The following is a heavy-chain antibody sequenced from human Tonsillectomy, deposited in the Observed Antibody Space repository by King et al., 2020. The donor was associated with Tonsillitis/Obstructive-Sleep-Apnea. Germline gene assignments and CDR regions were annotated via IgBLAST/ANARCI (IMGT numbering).Heavy chain of an antibody. CDR3: ARPAFTAAYSSHFDY. V-gene: IGHV5-51*01. D-gene: IGHD3-16*01. CDR2: IYPGEPDN. Sequence: VQLVQSGAEVKKSGESLKISCKGSGYSFTSYWIGWVRLMPVKGLEWMGIIYPGEPDNRYRPSFQGQVTISADKSISTAYRQWSSLKASDTAMYYCARPAFTAAYSSHFDYWGQGTLVTVSS. J-gene: IGHJ4*02. CDR1: GYSFTSYW.